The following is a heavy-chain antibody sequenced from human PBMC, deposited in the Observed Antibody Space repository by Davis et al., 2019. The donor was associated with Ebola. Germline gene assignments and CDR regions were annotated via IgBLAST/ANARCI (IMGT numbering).Heavy chain of an antibody. J-gene: IGHJ4*02. CDR2: ISAYNGHT. Sequence: AASVKVSCKASGCTFDSSVLHWVRQAPGQGLEWMARISAYNGHTNYAQKFQGRLTLTTDTSTSTVYMELRSLTSDDTAEYYCARGRNGGWDFDYWGQGTRVTVSS. CDR3: ARGRNGGWDFDY. D-gene: IGHD6-19*01. CDR1: GCTFDSSV. V-gene: IGHV1-18*01.